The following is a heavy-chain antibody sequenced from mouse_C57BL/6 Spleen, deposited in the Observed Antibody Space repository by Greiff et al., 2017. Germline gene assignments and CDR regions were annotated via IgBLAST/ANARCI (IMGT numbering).Heavy chain of an antibody. J-gene: IGHJ2*01. Sequence: VQLVESGAELVRPGASVTLSCKASGYTFTDYEMHWVKQTPVHGLEWIGAIDPETGGTAYNQKFKGKAILTADKSSSTAYMELRSLTSEDSAVYYCTTYSNYGGYFDYWGQGTTLTVSS. CDR1: GYTFTDYE. D-gene: IGHD2-5*01. CDR3: TTYSNYGGYFDY. V-gene: IGHV1-15*01. CDR2: IDPETGGT.